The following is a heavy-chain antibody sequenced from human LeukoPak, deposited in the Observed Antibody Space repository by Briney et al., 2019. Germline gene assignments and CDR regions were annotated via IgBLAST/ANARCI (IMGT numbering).Heavy chain of an antibody. CDR3: TTDYIVFGEISPGWLR. J-gene: IGHJ4*02. CDR1: GFTFSNAW. D-gene: IGHD3-10*01. CDR2: IKSKTDGGTT. Sequence: GGSLRLSCAASGFTFSNAWMSWVRQAPGKGLEWVGRIKSKTDGGTTDYAAPVKGRFTISRDDSKNTLYLQMNSLKTEDTAVYYCTTDYIVFGEISPGWLRWGQGTLVTVSS. V-gene: IGHV3-15*01.